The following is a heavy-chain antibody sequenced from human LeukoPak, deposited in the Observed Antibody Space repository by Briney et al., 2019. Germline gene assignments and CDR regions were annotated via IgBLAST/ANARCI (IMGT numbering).Heavy chain of an antibody. Sequence: SETLSLTCAVYGGSFSGYYWSWIRQPPGKGLEWIGEINHSGSTNYNPSLKSRVTISVDTSKNQFSLKLSSVTAADTAVYYCARCTSTSCYNFDYWGQGSLVTVSS. J-gene: IGHJ4*02. CDR1: GGSFSGYY. D-gene: IGHD2-2*02. CDR2: INHSGST. CDR3: ARCTSTSCYNFDY. V-gene: IGHV4-34*01.